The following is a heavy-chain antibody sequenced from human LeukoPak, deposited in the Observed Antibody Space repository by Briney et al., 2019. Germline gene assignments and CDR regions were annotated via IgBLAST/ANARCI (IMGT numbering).Heavy chain of an antibody. CDR3: ARTDQDYYDSAGFDY. CDR1: GYTFTSYD. V-gene: IGHV1-8*03. J-gene: IGHJ4*02. CDR2: VNPNSGNT. Sequence: ASVKVSCKASGYTFTSYDINWVRQATGQGLEWMGWVNPNSGNTGYAQKFQGRVTITRNTSISTAYMELSSLRSEDTAVYYCARTDQDYYDSAGFDYWGQGTLVTVSS. D-gene: IGHD3-22*01.